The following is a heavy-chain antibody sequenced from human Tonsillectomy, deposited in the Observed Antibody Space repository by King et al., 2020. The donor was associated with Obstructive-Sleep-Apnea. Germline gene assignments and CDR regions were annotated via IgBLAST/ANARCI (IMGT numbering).Heavy chain of an antibody. V-gene: IGHV3-13*01. CDR1: GFTFSSYD. CDR2: IGTAGGT. J-gene: IGHJ6*02. CDR3: ARVYSYGTYGMDV. D-gene: IGHD5-18*01. Sequence: QLVESGGGLVQPGGSLRLSCAASGFTFSSYDMHWVRQATGKGLEWVSAIGTAGGTYYPGSVKGRFTISRENAKNSLYLQMNSLRAGDTAVYYCARVYSYGTYGMDVWGQGTTVTVSS.